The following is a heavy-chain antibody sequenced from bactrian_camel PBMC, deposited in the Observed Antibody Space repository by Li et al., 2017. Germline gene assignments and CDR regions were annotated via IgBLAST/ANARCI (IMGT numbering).Heavy chain of an antibody. D-gene: IGHD1*01. Sequence: HVQLVESGGGSVQAGGSLRLSCTASGDIFNRYCLGWFRQAPGKEREGVASVSGGGEINYGDSAKGRFTISRGSDATLYLQMNDLKPEDTAMYYCAADGDRYQCYWQSVTKYKILAQGTQVTVS. CDR2: VSGGGEI. CDR1: GDIFNRYC. J-gene: IGHJ4*01. V-gene: IGHV3S53*01.